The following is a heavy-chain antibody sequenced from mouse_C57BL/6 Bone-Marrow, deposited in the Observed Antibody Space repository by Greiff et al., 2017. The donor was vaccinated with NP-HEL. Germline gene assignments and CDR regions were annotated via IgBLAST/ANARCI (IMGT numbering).Heavy chain of an antibody. V-gene: IGHV2-4*01. D-gene: IGHD1-1*01. J-gene: IGHJ3*01. Sequence: VQRVESGPGLVQPSQSLSITCTVSGFSLTSYGVHWVRQPPGKGLEWLGVIWSGGSTDYNAAFISRLSISKDNSKSQVFFKMNSLQADDTAIYYCATNYYGSSSPFAYWGQGTLVTVSA. CDR1: GFSLTSYG. CDR3: ATNYYGSSSPFAY. CDR2: IWSGGST.